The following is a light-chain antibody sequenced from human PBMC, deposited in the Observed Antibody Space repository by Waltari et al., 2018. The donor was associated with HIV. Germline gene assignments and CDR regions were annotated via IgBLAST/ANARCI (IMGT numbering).Light chain of an antibody. CDR1: QSVLYSSNNKNY. Sequence: DIVMTQSPDSLAVSLGERATIHCASSQSVLYSSNNKNYLAWYQQKPGQPPKLLMYWASTRESGVPDRFSGSDSGTDFTLTISSLQAEDVAVYYCQQYYSQPYTFGQGTKLEIK. CDR2: WAS. V-gene: IGKV4-1*01. J-gene: IGKJ2*01. CDR3: QQYYSQPYT.